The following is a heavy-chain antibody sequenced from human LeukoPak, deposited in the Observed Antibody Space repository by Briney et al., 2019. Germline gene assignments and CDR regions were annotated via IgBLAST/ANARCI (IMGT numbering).Heavy chain of an antibody. D-gene: IGHD2-2*03. CDR3: TTDGYCSSTSCYDMDYGMDV. J-gene: IGHJ6*02. V-gene: IGHV3-15*01. CDR2: IKSKTDGGTT. CDR1: GFTFSNAW. Sequence: GGSLRLSCAASGFTFSNAWMSWVRQAPGKGLEWVGRIKSKTDGGTTDYAAPVKGRFTISRDDSKNTLYLQMNSLKTEDTAVYYCTTDGYCSSTSCYDMDYGMDVWGQGTTVTVSS.